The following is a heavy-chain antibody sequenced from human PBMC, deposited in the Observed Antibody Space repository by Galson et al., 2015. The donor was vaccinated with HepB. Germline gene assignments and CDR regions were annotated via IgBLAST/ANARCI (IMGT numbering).Heavy chain of an antibody. D-gene: IGHD2-2*01. CDR1: GYTFTSYA. CDR2: INTNTGNP. CDR3: ARVGGEVPAAIGPNGRGFDI. Sequence: SVKVSCKASGYTFTSYAMNWVRQAPGQGLGWMGWINTNTGNPTYAQGFTGRFVFSLDTSVSTAYLQISSLKAEDTAVYYCARVGGEVPAAIGPNGRGFDIWGQGTMVTVSS. J-gene: IGHJ3*02. V-gene: IGHV7-4-1*02.